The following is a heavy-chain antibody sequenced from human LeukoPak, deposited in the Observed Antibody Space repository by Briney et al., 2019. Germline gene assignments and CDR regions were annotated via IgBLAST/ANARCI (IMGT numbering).Heavy chain of an antibody. V-gene: IGHV1-69*06. CDR2: IIPIFGTA. CDR3: ARVEDVAGTYYYYGMDV. D-gene: IGHD6-19*01. Sequence: SVKVSCKASGATFSSYAISWVRHAPGQGLEWMGGIIPIFGTANYAQKFQGRVTITADKSTSTAYMELSSLRSEDTAVYYCARVEDVAGTYYYYGMDVWGKGTTVTVSS. CDR1: GATFSSYA. J-gene: IGHJ6*04.